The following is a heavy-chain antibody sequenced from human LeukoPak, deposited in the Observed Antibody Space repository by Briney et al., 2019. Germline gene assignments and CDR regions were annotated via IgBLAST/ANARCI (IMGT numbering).Heavy chain of an antibody. V-gene: IGHV3-23*01. J-gene: IGHJ4*02. CDR2: ISGSGGST. D-gene: IGHD3-22*01. CDR1: GFTFSSYA. Sequence: PGGSLRLSCAASGFTFSSYAMSWVRQAPGKGLEWVSAISGSGGSTYYADSVKGRFTISRDNSKNTLYLQMNSLRAEDTAVYYCAKVLPYDSSGYYTGGYYFDYWAREPWSPSPQ. CDR3: AKVLPYDSSGYYTGGYYFDY.